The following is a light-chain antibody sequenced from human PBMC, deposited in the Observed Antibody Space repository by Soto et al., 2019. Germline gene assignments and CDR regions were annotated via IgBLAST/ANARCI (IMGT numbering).Light chain of an antibody. Sequence: QLVLTQSPSASASLGASVKLTCTLSSGHSSYAIAWHQQQPEKGPRYLMKLNSDGSHSKGDGIPDRFSGSSSGAERYLTISNLQSEDDADYYCQTWGTGEVFGGGTKVTVL. J-gene: IGLJ2*01. CDR1: SGHSSYA. CDR2: LNSDGSH. CDR3: QTWGTGEV. V-gene: IGLV4-69*01.